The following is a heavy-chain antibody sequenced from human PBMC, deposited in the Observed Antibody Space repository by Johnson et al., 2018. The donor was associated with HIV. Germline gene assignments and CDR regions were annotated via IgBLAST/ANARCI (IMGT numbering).Heavy chain of an antibody. CDR3: ARVTSNGDSSGLVDAFDI. Sequence: VQLVESGGGVERPGGSLRLSCAASGFTFSTYAMHWVRQAPGKGLEWVSGINWNGGSTGYADSVKGRFTISRDKAKRSLYLQMNSLRAADTALYYCARVTSNGDSSGLVDAFDIWGQGTMVTVSS. J-gene: IGHJ3*02. D-gene: IGHD3-22*01. CDR1: GFTFSTYA. CDR2: INWNGGST. V-gene: IGHV3-20*04.